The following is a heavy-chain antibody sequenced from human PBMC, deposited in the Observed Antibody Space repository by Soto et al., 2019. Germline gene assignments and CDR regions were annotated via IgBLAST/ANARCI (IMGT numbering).Heavy chain of an antibody. V-gene: IGHV3-23*01. Sequence: GGPLRLSCATSGLTFINYAMSWGRQAPGGGLEWVSSMSGSSSTTYYADSVRGRFTISRDRSKNTLYLQMSSLRAEDTALYYCAKNQERELPRVIDFWGQGTLVTVSS. D-gene: IGHD1-7*01. CDR1: GLTFINYA. CDR2: MSGSSSTT. CDR3: AKNQERELPRVIDF. J-gene: IGHJ4*02.